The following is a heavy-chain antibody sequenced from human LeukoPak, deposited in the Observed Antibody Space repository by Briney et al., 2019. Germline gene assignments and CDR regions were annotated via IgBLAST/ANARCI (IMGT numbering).Heavy chain of an antibody. V-gene: IGHV3-33*01. Sequence: GGSLRLSCAASGFTFSSYGMHWVRQAPGKGLEWVAVIWYDGSNKYYADSVKGRFTISRDNSKNTLYLQMNSLRAEDTAVYYCARGYSSSYRIDYWGQGTLVTVSS. J-gene: IGHJ4*02. CDR2: IWYDGSNK. CDR3: ARGYSSSYRIDY. CDR1: GFTFSSYG. D-gene: IGHD6-6*01.